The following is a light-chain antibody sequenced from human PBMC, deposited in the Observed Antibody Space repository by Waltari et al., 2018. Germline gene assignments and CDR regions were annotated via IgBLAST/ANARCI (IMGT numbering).Light chain of an antibody. CDR1: SRDVGFYHR. Sequence: QSSLTQPPSVSGSPGQSVTISCTGTSRDVGFYHRSSWYQQSPGTAPKLMIYEVPNRPSGVPDRFSGSKSGDTASLTISGLQAEDEADYYCSSYTSSNTYLFGTGTKVTVL. V-gene: IGLV2-18*02. CDR2: EVP. CDR3: SSYTSSNTYL. J-gene: IGLJ1*01.